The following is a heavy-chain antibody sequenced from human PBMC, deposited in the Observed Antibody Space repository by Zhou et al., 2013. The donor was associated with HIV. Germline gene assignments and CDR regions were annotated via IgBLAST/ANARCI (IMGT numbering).Heavy chain of an antibody. J-gene: IGHJ4*02. D-gene: IGHD2-21*01. CDR2: IIPITGTA. Sequence: QVQLVQSAAEVKKPGSSVRVSCTASGDTLRGYSVTWVRQAPGQGLEWIGGIIPITGTANYVQNLQGRVTVTTDDSTGTAYMDLASLTSEDTGIYYCAATYMTSSGTILFDSWGQGTLVTVSS. V-gene: IGHV1-69*01. CDR1: GDTLRGYS. CDR3: AATYMTSSGTILFDS.